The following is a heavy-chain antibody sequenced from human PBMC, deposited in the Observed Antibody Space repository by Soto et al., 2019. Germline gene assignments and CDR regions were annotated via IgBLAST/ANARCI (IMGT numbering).Heavy chain of an antibody. CDR1: GGSISPYC. CDR3: ARLPYYCHGYGY. D-gene: IGHD5-12*01. J-gene: IGHJ4*02. CDR2: IYHTGTT. V-gene: IGHV4-59*08. Sequence: SETMSLTCNVSGGSISPYCWSWILQPPGKGLEWIGHIYHTGTTKYNPSFESRVTMSLDTSKSHVSLKLDSVTATDTAVYYCARLPYYCHGYGYWGQGTLVTVSS.